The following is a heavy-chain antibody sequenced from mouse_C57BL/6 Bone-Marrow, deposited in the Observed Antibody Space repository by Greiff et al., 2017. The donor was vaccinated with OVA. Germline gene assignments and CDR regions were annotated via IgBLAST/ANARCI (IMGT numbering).Heavy chain of an antibody. CDR2: IRNKANNHAT. CDR1: GFTFSDAW. CDR3: TRRDTPYFDY. D-gene: IGHD2-10*02. J-gene: IGHJ2*01. V-gene: IGHV6-6*01. Sequence: EVQLVESGGGLVQPGGSMKLSCAASGFTFSDAWMDWVRQSPEKGLEWVAEIRNKANNHATYYAESVKGRFTISRDDSKSSVYLQMNSLRAEDTGIYYCTRRDTPYFDYWGQGTTLTVSS.